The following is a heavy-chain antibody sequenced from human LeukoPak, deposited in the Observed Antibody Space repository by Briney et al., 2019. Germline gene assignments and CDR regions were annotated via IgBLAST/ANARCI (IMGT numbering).Heavy chain of an antibody. J-gene: IGHJ6*02. CDR2: IDYSGGST. V-gene: IGHV3-23*01. D-gene: IGHD3-10*01. CDR1: GFTFSSYA. CDR3: AKVPYSDYGSGRPPFMDV. Sequence: GGSLRLSCAASGFTFSSYAMSWVRRAPGKGLDWVSTIDYSGGSTYYADSVKGRFTISRDNSKNTLYMHVNSLRAEDTAIYYCAKVPYSDYGSGRPPFMDVWGQGTTVAVSS.